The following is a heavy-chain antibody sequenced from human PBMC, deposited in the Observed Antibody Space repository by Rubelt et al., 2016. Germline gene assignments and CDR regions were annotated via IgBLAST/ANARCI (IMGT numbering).Heavy chain of an antibody. V-gene: IGHV1-3*01. D-gene: IGHD3-22*01. CDR1: GYTFTSYA. CDR3: ARYYYDSSGYVYFDY. J-gene: IGHJ4*02. CDR2: INAGNGNT. Sequence: QVQLVQSGAEVKKPGASVTVSCKASGYTFTSYAMHWVRQAPGQRLECMGWINAGNGNTKYSQKFQGRVTITRDTSASTAYMELSSLRSEDTAVYYCARYYYDSSGYVYFDYWGQGTLVTVSS.